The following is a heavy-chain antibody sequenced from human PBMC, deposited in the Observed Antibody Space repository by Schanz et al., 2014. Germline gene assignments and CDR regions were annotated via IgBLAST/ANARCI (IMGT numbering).Heavy chain of an antibody. CDR3: ARDRAAGYYDSGMSYYYYGMDV. Sequence: QVKEAESGGGVVHPGRSLRLSCVAPGFTFNNYGMPWVRQAPGKGLGWVAVIWHDGSGKYYADSVKGRFTISRDNSKNTLYVEMNSLRAEDTAVYFCARDRAAGYYDSGMSYYYYGMDVWGQGTTVTVSS. V-gene: IGHV3-33*01. D-gene: IGHD3-10*01. J-gene: IGHJ6*02. CDR1: GFTFNNYG. CDR2: IWHDGSGK.